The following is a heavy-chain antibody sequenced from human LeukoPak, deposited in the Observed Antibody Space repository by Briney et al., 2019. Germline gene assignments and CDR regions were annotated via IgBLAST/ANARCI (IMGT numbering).Heavy chain of an antibody. Sequence: ASVKVSCKVSGYTLTELSMHWVRQAPGKGLEWMGGFDPEDGETIYAQKFQGRVTMTEDTSTDTAYMVLSSLRSEDTAVYYCATGVSGSYFSFDPWGQGTLVTVSS. CDR3: ATGVSGSYFSFDP. CDR1: GYTLTELS. J-gene: IGHJ5*02. CDR2: FDPEDGET. D-gene: IGHD1-26*01. V-gene: IGHV1-24*01.